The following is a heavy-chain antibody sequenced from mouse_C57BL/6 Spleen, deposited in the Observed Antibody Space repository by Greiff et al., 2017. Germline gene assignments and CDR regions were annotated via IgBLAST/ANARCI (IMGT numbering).Heavy chain of an antibody. CDR3: ARDGGYEGQVWFAY. J-gene: IGHJ3*01. V-gene: IGHV1-9*01. Sequence: RVEPGASVKLSCKATGYTFTGYWIEWVKQRPGHGLEWIGEILPGSGSTNYNEKFKGKATFTADTSSNTAYMQLSSLTTEDSAIYYCARDGGYEGQVWFAYWGQGTLVTVSA. CDR1: GYTFTGYW. CDR2: ILPGSGST. D-gene: IGHD2-2*01.